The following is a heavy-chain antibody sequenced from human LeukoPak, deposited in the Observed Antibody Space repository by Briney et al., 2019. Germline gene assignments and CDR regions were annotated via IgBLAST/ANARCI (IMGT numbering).Heavy chain of an antibody. D-gene: IGHD2-2*01. J-gene: IGHJ3*02. Sequence: GASVKVSCKASGYTFTSYYMHWVRQAPGQGLEWVGIINPSGGSTSYAQKFQGRVTMTRDTSTSTVYMELSSLRSEDTAVYYCSSGGYCSSTSCYGFAFDIWGQGTMVTVSS. CDR1: GYTFTSYY. CDR2: INPSGGST. V-gene: IGHV1-46*03. CDR3: SSGGYCSSTSCYGFAFDI.